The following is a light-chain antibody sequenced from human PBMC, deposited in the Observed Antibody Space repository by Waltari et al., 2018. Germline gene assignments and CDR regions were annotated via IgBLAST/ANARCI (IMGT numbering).Light chain of an antibody. CDR2: AAS. V-gene: IGKV1-9*01. CDR1: QGITTY. J-gene: IGKJ4*01. Sequence: DIQLTQSPSFLSASVGDRVTITCRASQGITTYLVWYQQKPGKAPKVLIYAASTLQSGVPSRFSGSGSGTEFTLTITSLQPEDFATYYCQQVNGCPLTFGGGTKVEIK. CDR3: QQVNGCPLT.